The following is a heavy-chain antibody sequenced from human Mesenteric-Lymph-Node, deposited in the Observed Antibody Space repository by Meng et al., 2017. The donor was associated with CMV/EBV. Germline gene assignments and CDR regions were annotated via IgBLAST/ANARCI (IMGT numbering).Heavy chain of an antibody. V-gene: IGHV2-5*01. CDR2: IYWNNDK. CDR1: FSLSTTGVG. D-gene: IGHD3-10*01. Sequence: FSLSTTGVGVGWIRQPPGKALEWLALIYWNNDKRYSPSLKSRLTITKDTSKNQVVLTMTNMDPVDTATYYCAHRQFSYYYGSGPLGYWGQGTLVTVSS. J-gene: IGHJ4*02. CDR3: AHRQFSYYYGSGPLGY.